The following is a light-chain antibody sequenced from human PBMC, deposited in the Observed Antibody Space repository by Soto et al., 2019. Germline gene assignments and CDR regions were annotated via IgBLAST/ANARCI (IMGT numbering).Light chain of an antibody. CDR1: NSNIGSNA. Sequence: QSVLTQPPSASGTPGQGVAISCSGSNSNIGSNAVNWYQQLPGTAPKRLISGNNQRPSGVPDRFSGSKSGTSAFLAISGLQSEDEADYYCAAWDDSLKGVVFSGGTKLTVL. V-gene: IGLV1-44*01. CDR3: AAWDDSLKGVV. J-gene: IGLJ2*01. CDR2: GNN.